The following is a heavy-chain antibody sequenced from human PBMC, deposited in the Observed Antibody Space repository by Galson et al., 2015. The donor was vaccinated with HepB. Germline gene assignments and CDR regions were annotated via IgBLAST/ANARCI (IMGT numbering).Heavy chain of an antibody. J-gene: IGHJ4*02. CDR3: ARTTSKTFLEWLLFDY. CDR1: GFTFNSYW. D-gene: IGHD3-3*02. Sequence: SLRLSCAASGFTFNSYWMSWVRQAPGKGLEWVANIKQDGSEKFYVDSVKGRFTISRDNAKNSLYLQMDSLRADDTAVYYCARTTSKTFLEWLLFDYWGQGTRVTVSS. CDR2: IKQDGSEK. V-gene: IGHV3-7*03.